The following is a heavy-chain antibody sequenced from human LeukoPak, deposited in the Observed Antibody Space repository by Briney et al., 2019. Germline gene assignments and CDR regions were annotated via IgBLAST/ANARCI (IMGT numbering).Heavy chain of an antibody. J-gene: IGHJ3*02. CDR3: ARDIHNYYDSRTPRAFDI. V-gene: IGHV1-18*04. Sequence: ASVKVSCKASGYTFTGYYMHWVRQAPGQGLEWMGWISGYNGNTNYAQKLQGRVTMTTDTSTSTAYMELRSLRSDDRAVYYCARDIHNYYDSRTPRAFDIWGQGTMVTVSS. CDR2: ISGYNGNT. D-gene: IGHD3-22*01. CDR1: GYTFTGYY.